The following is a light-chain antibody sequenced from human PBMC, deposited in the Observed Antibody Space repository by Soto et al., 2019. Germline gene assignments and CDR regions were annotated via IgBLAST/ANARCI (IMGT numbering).Light chain of an antibody. J-gene: IGKJ2*04. Sequence: DIQMTQFPSTLTASVGDRVTINCRASQSINNSLAWYQQKSGSAPKLLISDASNLASGVPSRFSGSGSGTDFTLTFTSLEPDDFATYYCQHCSVFLCIFAQGTKLEIK. CDR1: QSINNS. CDR2: DAS. CDR3: QHCSVFLCI. V-gene: IGKV1-5*01.